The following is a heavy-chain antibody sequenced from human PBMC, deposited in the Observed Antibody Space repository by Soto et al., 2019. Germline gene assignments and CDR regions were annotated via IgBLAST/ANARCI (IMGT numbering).Heavy chain of an antibody. J-gene: IGHJ4*02. CDR2: ISSSSSTI. Sequence: GGSLRLSCAASGLTFSSYSMNWVRQAPGKGLEWVSYISSSSSTIYYADSVKGRFTISRDNAKNSLYLQMNSLRAEDTAVYYCAFGEILDADNPGWYFDSWGQGTLVTVSS. V-gene: IGHV3-48*01. CDR3: AFGEILDADNPGWYFDS. CDR1: GLTFSSYS. D-gene: IGHD6-19*01.